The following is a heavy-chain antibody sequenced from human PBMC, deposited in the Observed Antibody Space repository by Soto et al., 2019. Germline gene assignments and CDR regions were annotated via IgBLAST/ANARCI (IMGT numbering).Heavy chain of an antibody. CDR2: ISYDGSNK. J-gene: IGHJ6*02. D-gene: IGHD3-10*01. CDR1: GFTFSSYA. CDR3: ARDLGYYDAGSYSNYYYGMDV. Sequence: QVQLVESGGGVVQPGRSLRLSCAASGFTFSSYAMHWVRQAPGKGLEWVAIISYDGSNKYYADSVKGRFTISRDNSKNXLXLXXNSLRAEDTAVYYCARDLGYYDAGSYSNYYYGMDVWGQGTTVTVSS. V-gene: IGHV3-30-3*01.